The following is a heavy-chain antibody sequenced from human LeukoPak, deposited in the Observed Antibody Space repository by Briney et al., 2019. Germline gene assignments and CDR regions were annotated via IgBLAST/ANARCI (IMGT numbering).Heavy chain of an antibody. CDR1: GYTFTGYY. V-gene: IGHV1-2*02. D-gene: IGHD3-10*01. J-gene: IGHJ3*02. Sequence: ASVKVSCKASGYTFTGYYMHWVRQAPGQGLEWMGWINPNSGGTNYAQKFQGRVTMTRDTSISTAYMVLSRLRSDDTAVYYCARVYGSGSHRSDAFDIWGQGTMVTVSS. CDR2: INPNSGGT. CDR3: ARVYGSGSHRSDAFDI.